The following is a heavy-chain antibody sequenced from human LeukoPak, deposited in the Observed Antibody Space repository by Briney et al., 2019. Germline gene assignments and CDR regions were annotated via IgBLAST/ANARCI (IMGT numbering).Heavy chain of an antibody. V-gene: IGHV3-23*01. Sequence: GGSLRLSCAASGFTFSSYAMSWVRQTPGKGLEWVSVISDSGGSTYYADSVKGRFTISRDNSKNTLYLQMNSLRAEDTAVYYCARDRPGYSSGWYNPPFDYWGQGTLVTVSS. J-gene: IGHJ4*02. CDR3: ARDRPGYSSGWYNPPFDY. D-gene: IGHD6-19*01. CDR1: GFTFSSYA. CDR2: ISDSGGST.